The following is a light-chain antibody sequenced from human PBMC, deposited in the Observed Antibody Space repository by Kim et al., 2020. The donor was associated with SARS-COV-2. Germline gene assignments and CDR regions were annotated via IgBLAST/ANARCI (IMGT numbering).Light chain of an antibody. V-gene: IGKV1-39*01. CDR2: GAF. CDR1: ENIGTY. CDR3: QQSSRVPYI. Sequence: DIQMTQSPSSLSASLGDTVTIACRSSENIGTYLNWYQQKEGRAPNLLIYGAFNLQSGAPPRFSGHGSNTDFVLTITSLQPDDVATYYCQQSSRVPYIFGQGTKVDIK. J-gene: IGKJ2*01.